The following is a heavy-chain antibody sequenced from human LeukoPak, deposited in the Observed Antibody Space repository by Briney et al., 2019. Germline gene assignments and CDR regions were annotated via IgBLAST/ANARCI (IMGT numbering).Heavy chain of an antibody. J-gene: IGHJ4*02. CDR1: GGSISSYY. CDR2: IYYSGST. CDR3: ARQFPGTEETGTTEPFDY. D-gene: IGHD1-7*01. Sequence: PSETLSLTCTVSGGSISSYYWSWIRQPPGKGLEWIGYIYYSGSTNYNPSLKSRVTISVDTSKNQFSMKLSSVTAADTAVYYCARQFPGTEETGTTEPFDYWGQGTLVTVSS. V-gene: IGHV4-59*01.